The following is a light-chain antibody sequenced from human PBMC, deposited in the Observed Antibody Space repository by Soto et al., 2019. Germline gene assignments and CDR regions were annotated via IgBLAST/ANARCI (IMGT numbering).Light chain of an antibody. CDR1: QSVSSSS. J-gene: IGKJ1*01. CDR3: QQYGRSPLT. CDR2: ATS. Sequence: EIVLTQSPDTLSLSPGERATLSCRASQSVSSSSVAWYQQKPGQAPRLLIYATSYRATDIPVRFSAGGAGTDFTLTISRLEPEDFAVYYCQQYGRSPLTFGQGTKVEIK. V-gene: IGKV3-20*01.